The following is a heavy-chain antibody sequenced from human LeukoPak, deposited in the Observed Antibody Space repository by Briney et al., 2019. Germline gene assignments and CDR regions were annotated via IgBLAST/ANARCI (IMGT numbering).Heavy chain of an antibody. CDR2: IHNSGSA. CDR3: ARAENRGPFSD. CDR1: GGSIGRYY. V-gene: IGHV4-4*07. D-gene: IGHD1-14*01. J-gene: IGHJ4*02. Sequence: SETLSLTCTVSGGSIGRYYRSWIRQPAGKGLEWIGRIHNSGSANYNPSLKSRVTISVDTSKNQFSLKLSSVTAADTAVYYCARAENRGPFSDWGQGTLVTVSS.